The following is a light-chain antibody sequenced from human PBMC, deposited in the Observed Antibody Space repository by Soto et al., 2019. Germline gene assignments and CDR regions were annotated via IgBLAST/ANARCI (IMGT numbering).Light chain of an antibody. CDR1: SSDVGSYNL. V-gene: IGLV2-23*01. CDR2: EGS. Sequence: QSALTQPASVSGSPGQSITISCTGTSSDVGSYNLVSWYQQHPGKAPKLMIYEGSKRPSGVSNRFSGSKSGNTASLTISGLHAEDEAEYYCCSYAGSSTLVFGGGTKLTVL. J-gene: IGLJ3*02. CDR3: CSYAGSSTLV.